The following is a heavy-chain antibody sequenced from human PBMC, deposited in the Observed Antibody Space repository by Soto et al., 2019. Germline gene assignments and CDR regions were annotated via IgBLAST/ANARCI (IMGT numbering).Heavy chain of an antibody. D-gene: IGHD1-26*01. Sequence: QVQLQQWSTGLLKPSETLSLTCAVYGASFSGYYWSWIRQPPGKGLEWIGEINHSGSTNYNPSLKSRVTISVDTSKNQFSLKLSSVTAADTAVYYCARRRIVGGCYCDYWGQGTLVTVSS. CDR1: GASFSGYY. J-gene: IGHJ4*02. V-gene: IGHV4-34*01. CDR2: INHSGST. CDR3: ARRRIVGGCYCDY.